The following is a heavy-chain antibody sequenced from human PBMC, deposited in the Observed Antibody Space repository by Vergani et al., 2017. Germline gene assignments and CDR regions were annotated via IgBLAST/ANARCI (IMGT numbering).Heavy chain of an antibody. CDR2: IKSTFDRGTT. V-gene: IGHV3-15*07. CDR1: GFSFRNAW. D-gene: IGHD2-21*01. Sequence: EVQLVESGGGIVKPGGSLSLSCVASGFSFRNAWMNWVRRTPGKGLEWVGRIKSTFDRGTTDYAAAVKGRFTISRDDSKNTLFLQMNGLKTEDIGVYYCTTDPRYCGDGSCYCLREHHYDGMDVWGQGTTVTVSS. J-gene: IGHJ6*02. CDR3: TTDPRYCGDGSCYCLREHHYDGMDV.